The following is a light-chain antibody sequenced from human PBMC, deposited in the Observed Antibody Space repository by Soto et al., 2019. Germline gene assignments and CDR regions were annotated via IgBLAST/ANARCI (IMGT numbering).Light chain of an antibody. V-gene: IGLV2-14*01. CDR1: NSDVGAYNY. CDR3: TSYSSSSTLYV. J-gene: IGLJ1*01. Sequence: QSVLTQPASVSGSPGQSIAISCTGTNSDVGAYNYVSWFQQHPGKAPKLMIYDVSNRPSGVSNRFSGSKSGNTASLTISGLQAEDEADYYCTSYSSSSTLYVFGTGTKVTVL. CDR2: DVS.